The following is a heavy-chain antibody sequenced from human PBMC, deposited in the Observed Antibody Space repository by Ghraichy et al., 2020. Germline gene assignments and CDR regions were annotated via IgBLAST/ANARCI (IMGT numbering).Heavy chain of an antibody. CDR3: ARWRGGGGWYRGDY. V-gene: IGHV3-21*01. J-gene: IGHJ4*02. CDR2: ISRSSDSI. Sequence: GGSLRLSCAASGFIFNYYSMNWVRQAPGKGLVWVSSISRSSDSIHYADSVRGRFTISRDNAKNTLYLQMNSLRAEDTAVYYCARWRGGGGWYRGDYWGQGTLVTVSS. D-gene: IGHD6-19*01. CDR1: GFIFNYYS.